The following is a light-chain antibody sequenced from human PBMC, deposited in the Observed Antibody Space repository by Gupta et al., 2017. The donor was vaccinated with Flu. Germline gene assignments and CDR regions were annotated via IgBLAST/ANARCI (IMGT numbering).Light chain of an antibody. CDR2: WES. J-gene: IGKJ2*01. CDR1: RGSQNSGCNY. CDR3: RQYGIPPNT. Sequence: GQPGASSRIYSRGSQNSGCNYLVWYLQKPGQAPKLLIYWESRRAAGVPERFSGSGSGTDFTLKISSMEADDVVGYYCRQYGIPPNTFGRGTKLEIK. V-gene: IGKV2-28*01.